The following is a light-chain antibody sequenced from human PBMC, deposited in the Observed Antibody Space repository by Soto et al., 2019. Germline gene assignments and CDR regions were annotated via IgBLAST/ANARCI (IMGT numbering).Light chain of an antibody. CDR3: QQYGSSSFT. CDR2: GAS. Sequence: EIVLTQSPGTLSLSPGEAATLSCRASQSVASSYLAWYQQKPGQAPRLIIYGASNRATGTPDRFSGGGSGTDFTLTISRLEPEDFAVYYCQQYGSSSFTFGQGTKLEIK. V-gene: IGKV3-20*01. J-gene: IGKJ2*01. CDR1: QSVASSY.